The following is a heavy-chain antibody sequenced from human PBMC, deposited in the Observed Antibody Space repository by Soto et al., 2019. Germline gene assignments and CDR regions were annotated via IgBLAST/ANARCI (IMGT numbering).Heavy chain of an antibody. Sequence: ASVKVSCKASGYTFTSYYMHWVRQAPGQGLEWMGIINPSGGSTSYAQKFQGRVTMTRDTSTGTVYMELSSLRSEDTAVYYCAVSQTTVALDYWGQGTLVTVSS. D-gene: IGHD4-17*01. CDR2: INPSGGST. CDR3: AVSQTTVALDY. J-gene: IGHJ4*02. V-gene: IGHV1-46*01. CDR1: GYTFTSYY.